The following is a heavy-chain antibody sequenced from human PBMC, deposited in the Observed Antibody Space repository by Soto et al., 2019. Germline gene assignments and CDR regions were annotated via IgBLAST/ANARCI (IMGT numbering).Heavy chain of an antibody. J-gene: IGHJ3*02. Sequence: EVQLLESGGGLVQPGGSLRLSCAASGFTFSSYAMSWVRQAPGKGLEWVSAISGSGGSTYYADSVKGRFTISRDNSKNTLYLQMNSLRAEDTAVYYCPKPSVLLDAFDIWGQVTMVTVSS. CDR3: PKPSVLLDAFDI. CDR2: ISGSGGST. V-gene: IGHV3-23*01. CDR1: GFTFSSYA. D-gene: IGHD2-21*01.